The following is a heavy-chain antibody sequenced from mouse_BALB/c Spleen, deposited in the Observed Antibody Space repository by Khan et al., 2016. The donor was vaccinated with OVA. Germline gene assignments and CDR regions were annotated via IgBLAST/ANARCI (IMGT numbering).Heavy chain of an antibody. J-gene: IGHJ2*01. CDR3: ARWNHRYDGDFDN. CDR2: ITYSGDT. CDR1: GDSITSGY. V-gene: IGHV3-8*02. D-gene: IGHD2-14*01. Sequence: EVQLQESGPSLVKPSQTLSLTCSVTGDSITSGYWNWIRKFPGNKLEYMGYITYSGDTYYNPSLKSRISITRDTSKNQYYMQLNSVTTEDTATYYWARWNHRYDGDFDNWGQGTTLTVSS.